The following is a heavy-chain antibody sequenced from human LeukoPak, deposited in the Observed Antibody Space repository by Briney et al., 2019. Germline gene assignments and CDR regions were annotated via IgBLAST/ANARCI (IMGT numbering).Heavy chain of an antibody. CDR2: INPNSGGT. CDR3: ARTFYDFWSGFSNYDSFHI. CDR1: GYTFTGYY. V-gene: IGHV1-2*02. Sequence: ASVKVSCKASGYTFTGYYMRWVRQAPGQGLEWMGWINPNSGGTNYAQKFQGRVTMTTDTSTNTAYMELRSLTSDDTAVYYCARTFYDFWSGFSNYDSFHIWGQGTLVTVSS. D-gene: IGHD3-3*01. J-gene: IGHJ3*02.